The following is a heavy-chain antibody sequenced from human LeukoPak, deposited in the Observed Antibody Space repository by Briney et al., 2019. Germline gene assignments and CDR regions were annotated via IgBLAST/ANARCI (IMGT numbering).Heavy chain of an antibody. J-gene: IGHJ5*02. D-gene: IGHD3-22*01. CDR2: IYTSGST. Sequence: PSETLSLTCTVSGGSISSYYRRWIRQPAGKGLEWIGRIYTSGSTNYNPSLKSRVTMSVDTSKNQFSLKLSSVTAADTAVYYCARALHYDSSGYYSGGGWFDPWGQGTLVTVSS. CDR3: ARALHYDSSGYYSGGGWFDP. V-gene: IGHV4-4*07. CDR1: GGSISSYY.